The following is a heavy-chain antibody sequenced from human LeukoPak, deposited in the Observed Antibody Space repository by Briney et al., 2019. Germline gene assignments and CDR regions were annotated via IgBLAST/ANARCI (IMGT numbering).Heavy chain of an antibody. V-gene: IGHV3-20*04. CDR2: INWSGAST. Sequence: GGSLRLSCAASGFIFDDHGMNWVRQAPGKGLERVSGINWSGASTSYADSVKGRFTISRDNAKNSLYLQMNSLRAEDTAVYYCARSRYSYGPNFDYWGQGTLVTVSS. CDR1: GFIFDDHG. CDR3: ARSRYSYGPNFDY. D-gene: IGHD5-18*01. J-gene: IGHJ4*02.